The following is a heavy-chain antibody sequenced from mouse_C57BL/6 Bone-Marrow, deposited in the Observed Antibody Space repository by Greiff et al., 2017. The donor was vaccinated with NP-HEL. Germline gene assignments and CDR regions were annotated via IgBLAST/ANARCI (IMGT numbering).Heavy chain of an antibody. D-gene: IGHD1-1*01. V-gene: IGHV14-4*01. Sequence: VQLQQSGAELVRPGASVKLSCTASGFNIKDDYMHWVKQRPEQGLEWIGWIDPENGDTEYASKFQGKATITADTSSNTAYLQLSSLTSEDTAVYYCTTLRGSSLDYWGQGTTLTVSS. CDR3: TTLRGSSLDY. CDR2: IDPENGDT. J-gene: IGHJ2*01. CDR1: GFNIKDDY.